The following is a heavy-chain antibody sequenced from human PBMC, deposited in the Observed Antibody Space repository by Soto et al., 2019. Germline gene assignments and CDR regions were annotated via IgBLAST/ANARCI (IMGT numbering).Heavy chain of an antibody. CDR1: GGSIRSNMYY. J-gene: IGHJ4*02. CDR3: ARELASSGWYPGGALDY. Sequence: SETLSLTCSVSGGSIRSNMYYWGWIRQPPGKGLEWIATVHYSGSTYYTPSLKNRVTISADTSKNQFSLRLNSVTAADTAVYYCARELASSGWYPGGALDYWGQGTLVTVSS. CDR2: VHYSGST. V-gene: IGHV4-39*02. D-gene: IGHD6-19*01.